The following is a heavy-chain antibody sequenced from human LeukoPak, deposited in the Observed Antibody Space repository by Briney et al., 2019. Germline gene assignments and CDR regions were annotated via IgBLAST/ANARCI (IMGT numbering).Heavy chain of an antibody. Sequence: GGSLRLSCAASGFTFSSYAMHWVRQAPGKGLEWVAVISYDGSNKYYADSVKGRFTISRDNSKNTLYLQMNSLRAEDTAVYYCARDPVSGGWYGGVYFDYWGQGTLVTVSS. J-gene: IGHJ4*02. V-gene: IGHV3-30-3*01. D-gene: IGHD6-19*01. CDR3: ARDPVSGGWYGGVYFDY. CDR2: ISYDGSNK. CDR1: GFTFSSYA.